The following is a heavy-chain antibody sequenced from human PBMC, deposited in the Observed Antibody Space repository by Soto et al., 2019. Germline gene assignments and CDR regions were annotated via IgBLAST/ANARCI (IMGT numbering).Heavy chain of an antibody. CDR3: ARVWTTVTNWFDP. V-gene: IGHV4-4*02. Sequence: TETLYLTFALYGGSINRSNWWSWVRQPPGKGLEWIGEIYHSGSTNYNPSLKSRVTISVDKSKNQFSLKLSSVTAADTAVYYCARVWTTVTNWFDPWGQG. CDR2: IYHSGST. J-gene: IGHJ5*02. D-gene: IGHD4-17*01. CDR1: GGSINRSNW.